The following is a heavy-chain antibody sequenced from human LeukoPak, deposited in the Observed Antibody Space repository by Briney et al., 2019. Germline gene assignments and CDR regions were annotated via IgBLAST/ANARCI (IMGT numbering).Heavy chain of an antibody. Sequence: PGVSLRLSCAASGFTFSSYAMSWVRQAPGKGREWVSAISGSGGSTYYADSVKGRFTIYRDNSKNTLYLQMNSLRAEDTAVYYCASPILTGYGYWGQGTLVTVSS. CDR2: ISGSGGST. V-gene: IGHV3-23*01. CDR3: ASPILTGYGY. J-gene: IGHJ4*02. D-gene: IGHD3-9*01. CDR1: GFTFSSYA.